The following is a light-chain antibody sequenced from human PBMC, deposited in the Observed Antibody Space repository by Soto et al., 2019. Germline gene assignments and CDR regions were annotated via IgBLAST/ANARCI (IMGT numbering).Light chain of an antibody. CDR3: QVWESSSDSYV. Sequence: SYELTQPPSVSVAPGKTARITWGGNTIGSKSVHWYQQKPGQAPVLVIYYDSDRPSGIPERFSGSNSGNTATLTISRVEAGDEADYYCQVWESSSDSYVFGTGTKLNVL. CDR2: YDS. CDR1: TIGSKS. V-gene: IGLV3-21*01. J-gene: IGLJ1*01.